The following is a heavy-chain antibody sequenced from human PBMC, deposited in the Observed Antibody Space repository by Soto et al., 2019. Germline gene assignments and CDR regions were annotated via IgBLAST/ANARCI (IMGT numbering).Heavy chain of an antibody. CDR3: AARSTTQDVFGL. J-gene: IGHJ3*01. Sequence: QVQLQESGPGLVKPSGTLSLTCNVSGISISTSVWWSWVRQPPGKGLEWIGEIFQSRAPNYNPSLGCRVTMSGDQSERPVSLRLTAVSVADAAVYFCAARSTTQDVFGLWGAGTMVNVAS. D-gene: IGHD1-26*01. V-gene: IGHV4-4*02. CDR2: IFQSRAP. CDR1: GISISTSVW.